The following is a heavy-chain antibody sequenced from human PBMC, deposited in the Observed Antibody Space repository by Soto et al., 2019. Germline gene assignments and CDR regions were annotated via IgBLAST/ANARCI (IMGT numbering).Heavy chain of an antibody. V-gene: IGHV3-23*01. D-gene: IGHD2-21*01. CDR2: VSDNGGSRGGT. Sequence: GGSLRLSCKASGFMFNNSAMTWVRQAPGQGLQWVASVSDNGGSRGGTYYADSVKGRFTISRDNSKNTLYLQLDSLTGADTAVYYCARAKAVVIAALDIWGQGTMVTV. CDR3: ARAKAVVIAALDI. J-gene: IGHJ3*02. CDR1: GFMFNNSA.